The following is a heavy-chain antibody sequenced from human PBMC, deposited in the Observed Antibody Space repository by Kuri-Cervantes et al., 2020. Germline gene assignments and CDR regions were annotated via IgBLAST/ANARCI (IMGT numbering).Heavy chain of an antibody. CDR1: GFTFTNYG. CDR2: ISYSGGTT. J-gene: IGHJ4*02. Sequence: GGSLRLSCAASGFTFTNYGMSWVRQAPGKGLEWISSISYSGGTTHYADSVKGRFTISRDNSGNTLYLQMNSLRAEDTAVYYCAGHMGIQLWLLFDYWGQGTLVTVSS. CDR3: AGHMGIQLWLLFDY. D-gene: IGHD5-18*01. V-gene: IGHV3-23*01.